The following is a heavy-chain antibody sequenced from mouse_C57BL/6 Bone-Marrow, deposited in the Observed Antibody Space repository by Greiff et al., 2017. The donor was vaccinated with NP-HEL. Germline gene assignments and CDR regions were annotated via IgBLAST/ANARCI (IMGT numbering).Heavy chain of an antibody. Sequence: QVQLQQPGAELVRPGSSVKLSCKASGYTFTSYWMDWVKQRPGQGLEWIGNIYPSDSETHYNQKFKDKATLTVDKSSSTAYMQLSSLTSEDSAVYYCARNDGYFYFDYWGPGTTLTVSS. D-gene: IGHD2-3*01. CDR1: GYTFTSYW. CDR2: IYPSDSET. V-gene: IGHV1-61*01. CDR3: ARNDGYFYFDY. J-gene: IGHJ2*01.